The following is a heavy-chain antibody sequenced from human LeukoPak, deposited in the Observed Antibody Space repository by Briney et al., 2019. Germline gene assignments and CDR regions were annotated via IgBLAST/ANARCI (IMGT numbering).Heavy chain of an antibody. CDR3: ARAGGYCSGGSCYRGYSWFDP. CDR1: RFTFSSSG. Sequence: GGSLRPSCAASRFTFSSSGMHWVRQAPGKGLEWVAVILYNGSNKYYADSVKGRFTISRDNSKNTLYLQMNSLRVEDTAVYYCARAGGYCSGGSCYRGYSWFDPWGQGTLVTVSS. CDR2: ILYNGSNK. D-gene: IGHD2-15*01. J-gene: IGHJ5*02. V-gene: IGHV3-33*01.